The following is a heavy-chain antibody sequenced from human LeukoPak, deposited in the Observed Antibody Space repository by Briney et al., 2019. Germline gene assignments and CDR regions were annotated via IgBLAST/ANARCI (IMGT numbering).Heavy chain of an antibody. CDR3: ATRGATQPPY. J-gene: IGHJ4*02. D-gene: IGHD1-26*01. Sequence: GGSLRLSCAASGFTFSYYGMHWVRQAPGKGLEWVAFIGYDGSNKYYPDSVKGRLTISRDNSKNTLFLQMSSLRAEDTAVYYCATRGATQPPYWGQGTLVTVSS. V-gene: IGHV3-30*02. CDR1: GFTFSYYG. CDR2: IGYDGSNK.